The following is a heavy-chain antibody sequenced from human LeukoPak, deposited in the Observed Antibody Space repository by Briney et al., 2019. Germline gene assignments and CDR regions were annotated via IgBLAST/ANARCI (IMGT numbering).Heavy chain of an antibody. V-gene: IGHV1-24*01. D-gene: IGHD5/OR15-5a*01. CDR1: GYSLTELS. J-gene: IGHJ6*03. CDR3: MSAFYMDV. CDR2: FHPEGGET. Sequence: ASVKVSCKVSGYSLTELSINWGRQPPGEGLEWMGGFHPEGGETIHAQKFQGRVTMTADTSTDTAYMELSSLTSDDTAVYYCMSAFYMDVWGEGTTVTVSS.